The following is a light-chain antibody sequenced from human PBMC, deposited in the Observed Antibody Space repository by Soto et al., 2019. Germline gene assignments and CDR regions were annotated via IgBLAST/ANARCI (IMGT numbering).Light chain of an antibody. CDR3: QQSYSTPIT. Sequence: DIKMTQSPSSLSASVGARVTITCRASQSISSYLNWYQQKPGKAPKLLIYAASSLQSGVPSRFSGSGSGTDCTLTISSLQPEDFATYYCQQSYSTPITLAQGTRLEIK. CDR2: AAS. V-gene: IGKV1-39*01. CDR1: QSISSY. J-gene: IGKJ5*01.